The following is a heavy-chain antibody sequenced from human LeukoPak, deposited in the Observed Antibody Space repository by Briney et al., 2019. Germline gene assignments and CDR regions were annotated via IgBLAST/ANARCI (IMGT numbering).Heavy chain of an antibody. Sequence: SETLSLTCTVSGGSISSSSYYWGWIRQPPGKGLEWIGSIYYSGSTYYNPSLKSRVTISVDTSKNQFSLKLSSVTAADTAVYDCATPVTYDFWSGYPNWFDPWGQGTLVTVSS. D-gene: IGHD3-3*01. CDR2: IYYSGST. J-gene: IGHJ5*02. V-gene: IGHV4-39*01. CDR3: ATPVTYDFWSGYPNWFDP. CDR1: GGSISSSSYY.